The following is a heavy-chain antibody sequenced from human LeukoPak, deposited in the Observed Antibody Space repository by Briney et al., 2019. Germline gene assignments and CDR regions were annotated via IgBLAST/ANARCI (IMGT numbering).Heavy chain of an antibody. CDR3: ASQKGDIAVAGTGYYYYYMDV. CDR1: GGSFSGYY. CDR2: INHSGST. V-gene: IGHV4-34*01. D-gene: IGHD6-19*01. Sequence: SETLSLTCAVYGGSFSGYYWSWIRQPPGKGLEWIGEINHSGSTNYNPSLKSRVTISVDTSKNQFSLKLSSVTAADTAVYYCASQKGDIAVAGTGYYYYYMDVWGKGTTVTISS. J-gene: IGHJ6*03.